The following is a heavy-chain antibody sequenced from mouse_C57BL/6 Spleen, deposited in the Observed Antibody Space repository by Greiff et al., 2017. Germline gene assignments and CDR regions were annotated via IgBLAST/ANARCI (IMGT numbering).Heavy chain of an antibody. V-gene: IGHV1-26*01. J-gene: IGHJ2*01. D-gene: IGHD2-4*01. CDR2: INPNNGGT. Sequence: VQLQQSGPELVKPGASVKISCKASGYTFTDYYMNWVKQSHGKSLEWIGDINPNNGGTSYNQKFKGKATLTVDKSSSTAYMELRSLTSEDSAVYYCARENYDYGDYWGQGTTLTVSS. CDR3: ARENYDYGDY. CDR1: GYTFTDYY.